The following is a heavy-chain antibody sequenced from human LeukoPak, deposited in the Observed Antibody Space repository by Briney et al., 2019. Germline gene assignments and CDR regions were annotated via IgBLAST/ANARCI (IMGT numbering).Heavy chain of an antibody. J-gene: IGHJ4*02. CDR2: ISGSGGGT. D-gene: IGHD6-19*01. V-gene: IGHV3-23*01. CDR1: GFTFNSYA. Sequence: TGGSLRLSCAASGFTFNSYAMSWVRQAPEKGLEWVATISGSGGGTYYADSVKGRFTISRDDSKNTLYLQMNSLRDEDTALYYCAKAGIGVVGYFDYWGQGTLVTVSS. CDR3: AKAGIGVVGYFDY.